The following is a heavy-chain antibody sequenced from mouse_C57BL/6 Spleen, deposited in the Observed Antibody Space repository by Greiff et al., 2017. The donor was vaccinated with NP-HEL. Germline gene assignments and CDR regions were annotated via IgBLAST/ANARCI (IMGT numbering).Heavy chain of an antibody. J-gene: IGHJ4*01. CDR1: GYTFTSYW. Sequence: QVQLQQPGAELVMPGASVKLSCKASGYTFTSYWMHWVKQRPGQGLEWIGEIDPSDSYTNYNQKFKGKSTLTVDKSSSTAYMQLSSLTSEDSAVYYCARRGIYDGYYEAMDYWGQGTSVTVSS. V-gene: IGHV1-69*01. D-gene: IGHD2-3*01. CDR3: ARRGIYDGYYEAMDY. CDR2: IDPSDSYT.